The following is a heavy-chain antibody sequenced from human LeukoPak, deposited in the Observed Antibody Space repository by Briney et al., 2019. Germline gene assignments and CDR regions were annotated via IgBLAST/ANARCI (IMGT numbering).Heavy chain of an antibody. D-gene: IGHD3-22*01. V-gene: IGHV4-39*07. CDR1: NGSIDSSTDY. Sequence: SETLSLTCSVSNGSIDSSTDYWAWIRQPPGKGLEWIASIYYNGDTYYSPSLKSRAIISVDPSKNLFSLRLTSVTAADTAVYYCARTSIYYYYDSSLFDYWGQGTLVTVSS. J-gene: IGHJ4*02. CDR3: ARTSIYYYYDSSLFDY. CDR2: IYYNGDT.